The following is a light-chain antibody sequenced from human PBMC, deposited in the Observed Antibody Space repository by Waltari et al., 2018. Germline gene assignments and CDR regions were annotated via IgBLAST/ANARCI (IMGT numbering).Light chain of an antibody. J-gene: IGLJ3*02. CDR1: GGSIAPNY. CDR2: EDY. Sequence: KFMLTQPHSVSESPGKTVTISCTGSGGSIAPNYVQWYQQRPGSAPILLIFEDYQIPPGIPGRFSGSIDTSSNSASLTISGLKTEDEADYFCQSYDRTDWVFGGGTKLTVL. V-gene: IGLV6-57*02. CDR3: QSYDRTDWV.